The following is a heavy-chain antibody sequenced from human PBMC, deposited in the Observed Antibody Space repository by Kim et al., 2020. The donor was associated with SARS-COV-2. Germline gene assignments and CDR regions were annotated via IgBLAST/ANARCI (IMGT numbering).Heavy chain of an antibody. V-gene: IGHV4-34*01. D-gene: IGHD3-22*01. CDR3: ARQSYDSSGYWDYYYYGM. CDR1: GGSFSDYY. Sequence: SETLSLTCAVYGGSFSDYYWSWIRQPPGKGLEWIGEINHSGSTNYNPSLKSRVTLSVDTSKNQFSLNLSSVTAADTAVYYCARQSYDSSGYWDYYYYGM. J-gene: IGHJ6*01. CDR2: INHSGST.